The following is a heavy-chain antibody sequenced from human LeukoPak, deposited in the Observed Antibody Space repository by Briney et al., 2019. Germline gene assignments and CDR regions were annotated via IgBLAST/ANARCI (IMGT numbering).Heavy chain of an antibody. CDR2: ISSSSSYI. J-gene: IGHJ4*02. CDR3: ARGDYYDSSGYLYYFDY. CDR1: GFTFSSYS. V-gene: IGHV3-21*01. Sequence: PGGSLRLSCAASGFTFSSYSMNWVRQAPGKGLEWVSSISSSSSYIYYADSVKGRFTISRDNAKNSLYLQMNSLRAEDTAVYYCARGDYYDSSGYLYYFDYWGQGTLVTVSS. D-gene: IGHD3-22*01.